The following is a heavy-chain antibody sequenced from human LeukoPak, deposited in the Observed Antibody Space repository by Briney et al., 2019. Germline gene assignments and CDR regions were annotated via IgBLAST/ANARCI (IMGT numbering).Heavy chain of an antibody. V-gene: IGHV3-30*18. CDR3: AKDGSRGSGWPTNYYYYYMDV. CDR2: ISYDGSNK. D-gene: IGHD6-19*01. Sequence: PGRSLRLSCAASGFTFSSYGMHWVRQAPGKGLEWVAVISYDGSNKYYADSVKGRFTISRDNSKNTLYLQMNSLRAEDTAVYYCAKDGSRGSGWPTNYYYYYMDVWGKGTTVTVSS. CDR1: GFTFSSYG. J-gene: IGHJ6*03.